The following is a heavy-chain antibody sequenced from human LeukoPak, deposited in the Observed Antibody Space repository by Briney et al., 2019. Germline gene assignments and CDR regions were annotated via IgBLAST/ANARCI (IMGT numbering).Heavy chain of an antibody. CDR2: MYYSGST. D-gene: IGHD3-3*01. J-gene: IGHJ5*02. Sequence: PSETLSLTCTVSGGSISSSSHYWGWIRQPPGRGLEWIASMYYSGSTYYKPSLKSRVTISVDTSKNVFSLKLSSVTAADTAVYYCARGPNYYDFWSGYYRKYNWFDPWGQGTLVTVSS. CDR1: GGSISSSSHY. CDR3: ARGPNYYDFWSGYYRKYNWFDP. V-gene: IGHV4-39*01.